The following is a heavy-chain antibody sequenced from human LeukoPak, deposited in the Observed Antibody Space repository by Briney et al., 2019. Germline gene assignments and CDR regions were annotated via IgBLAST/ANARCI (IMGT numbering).Heavy chain of an antibody. CDR3: ARGLRYFDWFDY. D-gene: IGHD3-9*01. Sequence: SETLSLTCTVSGYSISSGYYWGWIRQPPGKGLEWIGSIYYSGSTYYNPSIKSRVTVSVDTSKNQFSLKLTSVTAADTAVYYCARGLRYFDWFDYWGQGTLVTVSS. J-gene: IGHJ4*02. CDR1: GYSISSGYY. CDR2: IYYSGST. V-gene: IGHV4-38-2*02.